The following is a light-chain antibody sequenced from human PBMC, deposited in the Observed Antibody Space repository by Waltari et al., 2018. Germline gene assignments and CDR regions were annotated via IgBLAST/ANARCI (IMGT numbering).Light chain of an antibody. CDR3: QQYHDPPYT. Sequence: DIVMTQSPDSLAVSLGQRAPINCKPSKAVLHSPKDKNYLAWYQQRPGRPPKVLIYWASTRESGVPDRFSGSGSGTDFTLTISSLQPEDVAVYYCQQYHDPPYTFGQGTKLEIK. J-gene: IGKJ2*01. CDR2: WAS. V-gene: IGKV4-1*01. CDR1: KAVLHSPKDKNY.